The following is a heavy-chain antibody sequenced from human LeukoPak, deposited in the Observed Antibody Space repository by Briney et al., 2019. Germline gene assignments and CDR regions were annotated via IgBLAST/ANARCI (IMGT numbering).Heavy chain of an antibody. CDR2: IIRSGSTI. Sequence: GGSLRLSCAASGFTLSSYEMNWVRQAPGNGLEWVSFIIRSGSTIYYADSVKGRFTISRDNAKNSLYLQMNRLSAEDTAVYYCARVGDIVDPACDYWGQGTLVTVSS. D-gene: IGHD5-12*01. J-gene: IGHJ4*02. V-gene: IGHV3-48*03. CDR3: ARVGDIVDPACDY. CDR1: GFTLSSYE.